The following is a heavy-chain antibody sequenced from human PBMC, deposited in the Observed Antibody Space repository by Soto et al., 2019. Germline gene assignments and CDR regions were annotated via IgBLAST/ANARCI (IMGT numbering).Heavy chain of an antibody. D-gene: IGHD3-3*01. CDR1: DNSFTKYG. CDR3: ARDLMSYHYFSSGFYGMDV. V-gene: IGHV1-18*04. Sequence: QVQLVQSGGEVKKPGASVKVSCKASDNSFTKYGITWVRQAPGQGLEWMGWISAYNGNTNYAQELQGRVTMTTDKFTNTANMELRSLRSDDTAVYSCARDLMSYHYFSSGFYGMDVWGQGTTVTVSS. J-gene: IGHJ6*02. CDR2: ISAYNGNT.